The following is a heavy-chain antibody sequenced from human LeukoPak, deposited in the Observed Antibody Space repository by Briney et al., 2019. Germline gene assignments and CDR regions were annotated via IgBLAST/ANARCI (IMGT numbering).Heavy chain of an antibody. Sequence: PSETLSLTCAVSGYSISSGYYWGWIRQPPGKGLEWIGSIYHSGSTYYNPSLKSRVTISVDTSKNQFSLKLSSVTAADTAVYYCARLGGDGYNRDFDYWGHGTLVTVSS. CDR3: ARLGGDGYNRDFDY. D-gene: IGHD5-24*01. CDR2: IYHSGST. V-gene: IGHV4-38-2*01. CDR1: GYSISSGYY. J-gene: IGHJ4*01.